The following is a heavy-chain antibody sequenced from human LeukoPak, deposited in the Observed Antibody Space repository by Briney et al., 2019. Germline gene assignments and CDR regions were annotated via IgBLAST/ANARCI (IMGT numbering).Heavy chain of an antibody. V-gene: IGHV3-74*01. CDR3: VRVGGRTSIGGDC. CDR2: IKSDGSNS. J-gene: IGHJ4*02. Sequence: CGSLRLSCAASGFTFSTYWMHWVRQDPGAGLVWVSRIKSDGSNSNYADCVKGRFTISRDNAKNTLYLQMNSLRAEDTAVYHCVRVGGRTSIGGDCWGQGTLVTVSS. D-gene: IGHD3-10*01. CDR1: GFTFSTYW.